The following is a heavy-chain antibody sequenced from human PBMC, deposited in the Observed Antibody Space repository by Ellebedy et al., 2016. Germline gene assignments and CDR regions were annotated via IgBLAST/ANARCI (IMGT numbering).Heavy chain of an antibody. CDR1: GYSFSNSW. Sequence: GESLKISXQGFGYSFSNSWIGWVRQMPGKGLEWMGIIYPGDSDTEYSPSFQGQVTMSADKSLTTAYLQWSSLKASDTAMYYCARRGDGWNFDSWGQGTLVTVSS. CDR3: ARRGDGWNFDS. CDR2: IYPGDSDT. J-gene: IGHJ4*02. D-gene: IGHD6-19*01. V-gene: IGHV5-51*01.